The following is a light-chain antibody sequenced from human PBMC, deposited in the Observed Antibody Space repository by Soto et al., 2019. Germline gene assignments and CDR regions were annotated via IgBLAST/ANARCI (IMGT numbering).Light chain of an antibody. Sequence: DIVMTQSPDSLAVSLGERATINCKSSQSVLYSSKNKNYLAWYQQKPGQPPKLLIYWASTRESGVPDRFSGSGSGTDFTLTINSLQAEDVAVYYCQQYYSTPWTFGQGTKVEIK. CDR2: WAS. V-gene: IGKV4-1*01. CDR1: QSVLYSSKNKNY. J-gene: IGKJ1*01. CDR3: QQYYSTPWT.